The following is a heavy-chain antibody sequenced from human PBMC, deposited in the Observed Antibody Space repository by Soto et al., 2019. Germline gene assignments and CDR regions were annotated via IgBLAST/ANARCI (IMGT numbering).Heavy chain of an antibody. Sequence: PSETLSLTCDVPGESISSGGFSWSWIRQPPGKGPEWIGYIFHGGSTYSNPSLKSRVAISLDRSKNQFSLKLRSVTAADTAVYYCARGGDYYFDHWGQGTLVTVSS. J-gene: IGHJ4*02. CDR3: ARGGDYYFDH. CDR1: GESISSGGFS. CDR2: IFHGGST. D-gene: IGHD2-21*02. V-gene: IGHV4-30-2*01.